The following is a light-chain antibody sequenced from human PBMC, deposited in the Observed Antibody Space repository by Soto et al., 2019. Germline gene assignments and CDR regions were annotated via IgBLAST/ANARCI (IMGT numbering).Light chain of an antibody. V-gene: IGKV3-20*01. CDR1: QSVSSSY. CDR3: QQYGSSPA. Sequence: EIVLTQSPGTLSLSPGERATLSCRASQSVSSSYLAWYQQKPGQAPRLLIYGASSRATGIPDRFSGSGSGTDFILTISRLEPEDFAVSYCQQYGSSPAFGQGTKVEIK. CDR2: GAS. J-gene: IGKJ1*01.